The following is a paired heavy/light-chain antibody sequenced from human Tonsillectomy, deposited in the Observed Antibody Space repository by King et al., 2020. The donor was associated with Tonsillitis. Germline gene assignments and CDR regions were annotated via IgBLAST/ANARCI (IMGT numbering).Heavy chain of an antibody. J-gene: IGHJ4*01. CDR1: GFTFSTYA. CDR3: AKDPNYDLWSGYYGGGLDY. V-gene: IGHV3-23*01. D-gene: IGHD3-3*01. CDR2: IRGGGDRT. Sequence: EVQLLESGGGLVQPGGSLRLSCAASGFTFSTYAMNWVRQAPGKGLEWVSAIRGGGDRTYYGDSVRGRFTISRDNSKNTVYLQMNSLRAEDTAIYYCAKDPNYDLWSGYYGGGLDYWGHGTLVTVSP.
Light chain of an antibody. Sequence: QSVLTQPPSASGTPGQRVIISCSGSSSNIGSNTVNWYQQFPGMAPKFLIYSNSQRPSGVPDRFSGSKSGTSASLAISGLQSEDEADYHCAAWDDTLNGWVFGGGTKLTVL. CDR2: SNS. CDR1: SSNIGSNT. CDR3: AAWDDTLNGWV. V-gene: IGLV1-44*01. J-gene: IGLJ3*02.